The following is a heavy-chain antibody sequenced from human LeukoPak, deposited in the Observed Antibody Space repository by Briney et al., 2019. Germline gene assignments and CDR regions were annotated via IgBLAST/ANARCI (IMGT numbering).Heavy chain of an antibody. J-gene: IGHJ1*01. CDR2: IYYSGST. CDR3: ARVTGVTMIVECIHYFQY. Sequence: SETLSLTCTVSGGPISSSSYYWGWIRQPPGKGLEWIGSIYYSGSTYYNPSLKSRVTISVYTAKNQFSQKLSSGHAADTAGYYCARVTGVTMIVECIHYFQYWGQGTLVTVSP. D-gene: IGHD3-22*01. V-gene: IGHV4-39*07. CDR1: GGPISSSSYY.